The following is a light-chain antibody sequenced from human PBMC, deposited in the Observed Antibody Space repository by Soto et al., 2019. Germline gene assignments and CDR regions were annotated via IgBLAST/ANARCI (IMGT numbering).Light chain of an antibody. J-gene: IGKJ4*01. CDR1: RSIDTY. Sequence: DIVMTQSPAFLSASLGERVTLSCRASRSIDTYLAWFQHKLGQPPRLLIFGASTGAAGVPPRFSGGGSGTEFTLTITSLQSEDFAVYFCQQYDAWPPGTFGGGTTVEI. V-gene: IGKV3-15*01. CDR2: GAS. CDR3: QQYDAWPPGT.